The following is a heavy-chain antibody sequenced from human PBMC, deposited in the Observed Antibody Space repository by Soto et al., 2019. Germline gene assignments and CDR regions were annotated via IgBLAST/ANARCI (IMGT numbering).Heavy chain of an antibody. CDR3: ARHYSGCSDY. Sequence: VDAVKISCNGSGYSFTSYWIGWVRQMPGKGLEWMGIIYPGDSDTRYSPSFQGQVTISADKSISTAYLQWSSLKASDTAMYYCARHYSGCSDYWGQGTLVTVSS. CDR1: GYSFTSYW. D-gene: IGHD6-19*01. V-gene: IGHV5-51*01. CDR2: IYPGDSDT. J-gene: IGHJ4*02.